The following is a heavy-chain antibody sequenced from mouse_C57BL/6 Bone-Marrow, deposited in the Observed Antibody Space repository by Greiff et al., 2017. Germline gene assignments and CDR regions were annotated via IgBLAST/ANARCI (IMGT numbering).Heavy chain of an antibody. CDR1: GFTFTSYT. J-gene: IGHJ1*03. CDR3: SRNGYPYWYFDV. V-gene: IGHV1-4*01. Sequence: QVHVKQSGAELARPGASVKMSCKASGFTFTSYTMHWVKQRPGQGLAWIGYINPSSGYTKYNQKFKDKATLTADKSSSTAYMQLSSLTSEDSAVYFCSRNGYPYWYFDVWGKGTSVTVSS. CDR2: INPSSGYT. D-gene: IGHD2-2*01.